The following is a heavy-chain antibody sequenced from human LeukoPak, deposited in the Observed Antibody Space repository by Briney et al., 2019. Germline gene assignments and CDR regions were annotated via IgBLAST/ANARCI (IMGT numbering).Heavy chain of an antibody. J-gene: IGHJ4*02. V-gene: IGHV1-2*06. Sequence: ASVKVSCKASGYTFIGYYMHWVRQAPGQGLEWMGRINPNSGGTNYAQKFQGRVTMTRDTSISTAYMELSRLRSDDTAVYYCARVLKVAATPDYWGQGTLVTVSS. CDR1: GYTFIGYY. D-gene: IGHD2-15*01. CDR3: ARVLKVAATPDY. CDR2: INPNSGGT.